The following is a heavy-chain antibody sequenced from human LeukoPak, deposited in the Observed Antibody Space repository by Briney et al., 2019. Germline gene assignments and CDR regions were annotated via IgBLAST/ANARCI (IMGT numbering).Heavy chain of an antibody. V-gene: IGHV4-34*01. CDR2: INHSGST. CDR3: ARPRKRPVGRGYNYGLGSDAFDI. Sequence: SSETLSLTCAVYGGSFSGYYWNWIRQPPEKGLEWIGEINHSGSTNYNPSLKSRVSISVDSSKNQFSLKLSSVTAADTAVYYCARPRKRPVGRGYNYGLGSDAFDIWGQGTMVTVSS. D-gene: IGHD5-18*01. J-gene: IGHJ3*02. CDR1: GGSFSGYY.